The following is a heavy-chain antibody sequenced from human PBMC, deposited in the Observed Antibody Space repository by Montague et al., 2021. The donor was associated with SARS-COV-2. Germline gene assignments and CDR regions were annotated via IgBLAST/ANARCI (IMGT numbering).Heavy chain of an antibody. Sequence: PALVKPTQTLTLTCTFSGFSLTTNGVGVGWIRQPPGKALEWVALSYWDDDKRFSPSLKTRLTISKDTSKKQVVLTLTDMDPVDTATCCCVRGSHYDNSGYLVPFDYWGEGLLVTVSS. CDR3: VRGSHYDNSGYLVPFDY. CDR2: SYWDDDK. V-gene: IGHV2-5*02. D-gene: IGHD3-22*01. CDR1: GFSLTTNGVG. J-gene: IGHJ4*02.